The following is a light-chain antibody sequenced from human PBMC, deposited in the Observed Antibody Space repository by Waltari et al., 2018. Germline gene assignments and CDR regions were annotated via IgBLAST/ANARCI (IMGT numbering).Light chain of an antibody. J-gene: IGKJ3*01. CDR2: GAS. Sequence: EIVVTQSPGTLSLSPGERATLACRSSQRVSSNYLAWYQQKPGQAPRLLIYGASSRASGTPDRFSGSGSGTDFTLTISRLEPEDFAVYYCQHYGSTLFTFGPGTKVEIK. CDR3: QHYGSTLFT. CDR1: QRVSSNY. V-gene: IGKV3-20*01.